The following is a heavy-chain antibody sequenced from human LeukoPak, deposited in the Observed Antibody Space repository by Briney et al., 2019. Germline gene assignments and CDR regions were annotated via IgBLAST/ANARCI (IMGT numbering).Heavy chain of an antibody. CDR3: ARGERMGLDY. V-gene: IGHV4-59*01. J-gene: IGHJ4*02. D-gene: IGHD1-26*01. CDR2: IHYSGTI. CDR1: GGSISIYY. Sequence: SETLSLTCIVSGGSISIYYRSWIRQSPGKGLEWIGYIHYSGTINYNPSLNSRVTISLDTSRDQFSLNVSSVTAADTAVYYCARGERMGLDYWGQGALVTVSS.